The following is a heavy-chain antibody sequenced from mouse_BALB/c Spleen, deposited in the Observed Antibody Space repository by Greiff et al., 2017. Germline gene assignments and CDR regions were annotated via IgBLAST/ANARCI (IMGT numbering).Heavy chain of an antibody. D-gene: IGHD2-4*01. J-gene: IGHJ2*01. V-gene: IGHV1-69*02. CDR3: ARDDYDVGY. CDR1: GYTFTSYW. CDR2: IDPSDSET. Sequence: VQLQQPGAELVKPGAPVKLSCKASGYTFTSYWMNWVKQRPGRGLEWIGRIDPSDSETHYNQKFKDKATLTVDKSSSTAYIQLSSLTSEDSAVYYCARDDYDVGYWGQGTTLTVSS.